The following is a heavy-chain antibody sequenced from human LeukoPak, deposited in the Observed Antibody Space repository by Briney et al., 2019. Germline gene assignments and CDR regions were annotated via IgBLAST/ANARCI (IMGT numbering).Heavy chain of an antibody. CDR1: GFTFTDYY. V-gene: IGHV3-11*01. Sequence: GGSLRLSCSASGFTFTDYYMSWFRLSPDKGLEWIACITSSGATTEYADSVKGRSTISRVNAKNSLYLQMNSLRPDDTAVYYCARDPDYGDPYWGQGTLVTVSS. CDR3: ARDPDYGDPY. J-gene: IGHJ4*02. D-gene: IGHD4/OR15-4a*01. CDR2: ITSSGATT.